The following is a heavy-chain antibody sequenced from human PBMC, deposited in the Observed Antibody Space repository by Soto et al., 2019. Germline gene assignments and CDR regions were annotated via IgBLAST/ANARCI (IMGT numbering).Heavy chain of an antibody. D-gene: IGHD4-17*01. CDR1: GGFVSSGSYY. CDR2: MSHSGET. Sequence: PSETLSLTCAVYGGFVSSGSYYWSWIRQPPGKGLEWIGDMSHSGETHYNPSLKSRVTISVDTSKNQFSLRLTSVTAADTAVYYCATHPPYGPLDHWGQGTLVTVSS. J-gene: IGHJ4*02. CDR3: ATHPPYGPLDH. V-gene: IGHV4-39*01.